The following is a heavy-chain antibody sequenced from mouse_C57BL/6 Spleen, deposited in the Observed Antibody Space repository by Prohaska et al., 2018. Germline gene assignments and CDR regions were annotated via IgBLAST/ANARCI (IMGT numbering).Heavy chain of an antibody. CDR1: YTFTDYY. Sequence: YTFTDYYMNWVKQTPVHGLEWIGAIDPETGGTAYNQKFKGKAILTADKSSSTAYMELRSLTSEDSAVYYCTRSNYYGRSPSYFDVWGTGTTVTVSS. J-gene: IGHJ1*03. CDR3: TRSNYYGRSPSYFDV. CDR2: IDPETGGT. V-gene: IGHV1-15*01. D-gene: IGHD1-1*01.